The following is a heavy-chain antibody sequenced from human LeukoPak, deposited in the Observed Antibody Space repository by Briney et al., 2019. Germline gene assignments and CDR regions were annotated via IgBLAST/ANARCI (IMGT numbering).Heavy chain of an antibody. CDR3: AKDARLAVGLVTPPYYFDY. CDR2: ISWNSGSI. CDR1: GFTFDDYA. Sequence: GGPLRLSCAASGFTFDDYAMHWVRQAPGKGLEWVSGISWNSGSIGYADSVKGRFTISRDNAKNSLYLQMNSLRAEDTALYYCAKDARLAVGLVTPPYYFDYWGQGTLVTVSS. J-gene: IGHJ4*02. V-gene: IGHV3-9*01. D-gene: IGHD3-9*01.